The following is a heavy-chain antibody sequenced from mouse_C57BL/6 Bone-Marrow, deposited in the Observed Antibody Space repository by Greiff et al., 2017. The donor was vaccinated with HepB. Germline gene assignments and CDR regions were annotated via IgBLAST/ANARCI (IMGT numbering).Heavy chain of an antibody. D-gene: IGHD1-1*01. Sequence: QVQLQQPGAELVKPGASVKLSCKASGYTFTSYWMQWVKQRPGQGLEWIGEIDPSDSYTNYNQKFKGKATLTVDTSSSTAYMQLSSLTSEDSAVYYCASGTTVVDFDYWGQGTSVTVSS. J-gene: IGHJ4*01. CDR1: GYTFTSYW. V-gene: IGHV1-50*01. CDR3: ASGTTVVDFDY. CDR2: IDPSDSYT.